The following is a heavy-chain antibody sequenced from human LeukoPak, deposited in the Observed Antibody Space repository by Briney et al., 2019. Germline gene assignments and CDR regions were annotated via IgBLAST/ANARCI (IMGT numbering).Heavy chain of an antibody. J-gene: IGHJ5*02. V-gene: IGHV1-2*02. Sequence: ASVKVSCKASGYTFTSYDISWVRQATGQGLEWMGWMNPNTGGTNYAQKFQGRVTMTKDTSTNAAYMELNKLTSDDTAVYYCGRGNKSFDPWGQGTLVTVSS. CDR1: GYTFTSYD. CDR2: MNPNTGGT. CDR3: GRGNKSFDP.